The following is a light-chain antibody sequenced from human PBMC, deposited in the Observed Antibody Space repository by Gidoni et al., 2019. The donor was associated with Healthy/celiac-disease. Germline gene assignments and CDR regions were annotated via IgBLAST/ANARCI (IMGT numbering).Light chain of an antibody. J-gene: IGKJ5*01. CDR2: GAS. Sequence: EIVLTQSPGTLSLSPGERATLSCRASQSVSSSYLAWYQQKPGQAPRLLIYGASSRATGISDRFSGSGSGTDFTLTISRLEPEDFAVYYCQQYGSSPRVTFXQXTRLXIK. V-gene: IGKV3-20*01. CDR3: QQYGSSPRVT. CDR1: QSVSSSY.